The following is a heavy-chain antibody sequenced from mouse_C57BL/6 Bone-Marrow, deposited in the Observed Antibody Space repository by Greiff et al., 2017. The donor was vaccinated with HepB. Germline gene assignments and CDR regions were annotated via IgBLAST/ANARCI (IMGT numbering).Heavy chain of an antibody. J-gene: IGHJ4*01. CDR3: ARNDMITTGNYYAMDY. V-gene: IGHV2-2*01. CDR2: IWSGGST. Sequence: VQLQESGPGLVQPSQSLSITCTVSGFSLTSYGVHWVRQSPGKGLEWLGVIWSGGSTDYNAAFISRLSISKDNSKSQVFFKMNSLQADDTAIYYCARNDMITTGNYYAMDYWGQGTSVTVSS. CDR1: GFSLTSYG. D-gene: IGHD2-4*01.